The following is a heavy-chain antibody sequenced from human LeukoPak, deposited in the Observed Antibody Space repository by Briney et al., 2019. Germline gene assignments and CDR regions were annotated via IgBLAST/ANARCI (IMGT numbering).Heavy chain of an antibody. CDR3: ARDKKGSWLSGYYFDY. D-gene: IGHD1-26*01. J-gene: IGHJ4*02. Sequence: PGGSLRLSCAASGFTFSSYWMSWVRQAPGKGLEWVANIKQDGSEKYYVDSVKGRFTISRDNAKNSLYLQMNSLRAEDTAVYYCARDKKGSWLSGYYFDYWGQGTLVTVSS. CDR2: IKQDGSEK. CDR1: GFTFSSYW. V-gene: IGHV3-7*03.